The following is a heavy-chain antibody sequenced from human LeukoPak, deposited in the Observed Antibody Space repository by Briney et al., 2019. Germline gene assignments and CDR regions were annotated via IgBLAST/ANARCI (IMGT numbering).Heavy chain of an antibody. V-gene: IGHV1-46*01. CDR2: INPSGGST. Sequence: GASVKVSCKASGYTFTSYYMHWVRQAPGQGLEWMGIINPSGGSTSYAQKFQGRVTMTRDMSTSTVYMELSSLRSEDTAVYYCASRGYSYGYTIDYWGQGTLVTVSS. CDR1: GYTFTSYY. J-gene: IGHJ4*02. CDR3: ASRGYSYGYTIDY. D-gene: IGHD5-18*01.